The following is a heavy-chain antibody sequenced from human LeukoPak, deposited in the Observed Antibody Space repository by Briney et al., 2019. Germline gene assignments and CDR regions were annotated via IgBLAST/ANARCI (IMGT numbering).Heavy chain of an antibody. V-gene: IGHV1-69*01. CDR2: IIPIFGTA. CDR1: VGTFSSYA. CDR3: ARGYCGGDCPRGMWFDP. D-gene: IGHD2-21*02. Sequence: ASVKVSCKASVGTFSSYAISWVRQAPGQGLEWMGGIIPIFGTANYAQKFQGRVTITADESTSTAYMELSSLRSEDTAVYYCARGYCGGDCPRGMWFDPWGQGTLVTVSS. J-gene: IGHJ5*02.